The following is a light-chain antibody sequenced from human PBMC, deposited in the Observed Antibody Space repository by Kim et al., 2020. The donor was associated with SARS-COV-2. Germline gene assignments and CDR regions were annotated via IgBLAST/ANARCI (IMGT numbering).Light chain of an antibody. CDR2: DAS. Sequence: GDRVTITCRASQSISGWLAWYQQKPGKAPKLLIYDASSLESGVPSRFSGSGSGTEFTLTIRSLQPDDFATYYCQQYNSIPGTFGQGTKVDIK. V-gene: IGKV1-5*01. CDR3: QQYNSIPGT. J-gene: IGKJ1*01. CDR1: QSISGW.